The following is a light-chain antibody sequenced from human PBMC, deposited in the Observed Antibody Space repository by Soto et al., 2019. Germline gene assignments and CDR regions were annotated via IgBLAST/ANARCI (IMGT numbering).Light chain of an antibody. CDR2: SVS. CDR3: CSYAGSYPYV. V-gene: IGLV2-11*01. CDR1: SSDVGGHNY. J-gene: IGLJ1*01. Sequence: QSALTQPRSVSGSPGQSVTISCTGTSSDVGGHNYVSWYQQYPGKAPKLLLSSVSKRPSGVPDRFSGSKSGNTASLTISGLQAEDEADYYCCSYAGSYPYVFGTGTKLTVL.